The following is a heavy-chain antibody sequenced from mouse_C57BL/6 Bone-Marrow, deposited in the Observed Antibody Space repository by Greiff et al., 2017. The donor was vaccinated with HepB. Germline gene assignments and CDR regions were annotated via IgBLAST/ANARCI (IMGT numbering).Heavy chain of an antibody. Sequence: VQLQESGAELVKPGASVKLSCKASGYTFTSYWMHWVKQRPGQGLEWIGMIHPNSGSTNYNEKFKSKATLTVDKSSSTAYMQLSSLTSEDSAVYYCATYYAYYFDYWGQGTTLTVSS. CDR1: GYTFTSYW. CDR2: IHPNSGST. D-gene: IGHD1-1*01. CDR3: ATYYAYYFDY. V-gene: IGHV1-64*01. J-gene: IGHJ2*01.